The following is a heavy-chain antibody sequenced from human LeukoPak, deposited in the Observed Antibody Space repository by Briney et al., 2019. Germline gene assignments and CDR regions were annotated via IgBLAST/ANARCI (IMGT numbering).Heavy chain of an antibody. Sequence: SETLSLTCTVSGGSISSSSYYWGWIRQPPGKGLEGIGSIYYSGSTYYNPSLKSRVTISVDTSKNQFSLRLSSVTAADTAVFYCARAVVAASPHFDYWGQGTLVTVSS. CDR2: IYYSGST. CDR1: GGSISSSSYY. D-gene: IGHD2-15*01. J-gene: IGHJ4*02. V-gene: IGHV4-39*07. CDR3: ARAVVAASPHFDY.